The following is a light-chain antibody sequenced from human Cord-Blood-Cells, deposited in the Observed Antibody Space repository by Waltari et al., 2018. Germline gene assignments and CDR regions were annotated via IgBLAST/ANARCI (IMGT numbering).Light chain of an antibody. Sequence: QSALTQPPSASGSPGQSVTISCTGPSSDVGGYNYFSWYQQHPGKAPKLMIYEVSKRPSGVPDRFSGSKSGNTASLTVSGLQAEDEADYYCSSYAGSNNRVFGGGTKLTVL. CDR2: EVS. J-gene: IGLJ3*02. CDR3: SSYAGSNNRV. V-gene: IGLV2-8*01. CDR1: SSDVGGYNY.